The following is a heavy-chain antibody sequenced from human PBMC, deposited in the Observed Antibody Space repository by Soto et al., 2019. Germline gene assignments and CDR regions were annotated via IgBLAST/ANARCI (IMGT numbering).Heavy chain of an antibody. Sequence: ASVKVSCKASGYSFTSYAIYWVRQAPGQRFEWMGWINAGNGNTKYSQKLQGRVTFTGDTSASTAHMELSSLRSEDTAVYFCARGVENIVVVLDVFGYYGMDVWGQGTTVTVSS. CDR3: ARGVENIVVVLDVFGYYGMDV. CDR2: INAGNGNT. CDR1: GYSFTSYA. V-gene: IGHV1-3*01. J-gene: IGHJ6*02. D-gene: IGHD2-2*01.